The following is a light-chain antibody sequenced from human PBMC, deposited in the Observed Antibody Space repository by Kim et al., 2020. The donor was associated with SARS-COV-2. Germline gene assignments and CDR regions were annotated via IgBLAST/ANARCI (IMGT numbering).Light chain of an antibody. CDR2: VNSDGSH. CDR3: QTWGAGRGV. Sequence: QLVLTQLPSASASLGASVKLTCTLSSGHSSYAIAWHQQQPEKGPRYLMTVNSDGSHTKGDGIPNRFSGSTSGAERFLTISSLQSEDESDYYCQTWGAGRGVFGEGTKLTVL. CDR1: SGHSSYA. J-gene: IGLJ3*02. V-gene: IGLV4-69*01.